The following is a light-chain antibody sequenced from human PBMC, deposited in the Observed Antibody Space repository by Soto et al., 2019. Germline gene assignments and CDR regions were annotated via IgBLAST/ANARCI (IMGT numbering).Light chain of an antibody. CDR2: AAS. J-gene: IGKJ1*01. CDR1: QGISNY. V-gene: IGKV1-27*01. CDR3: QKYNSAPRA. Sequence: DIPMTQSPSSLSASVGARVTIPCRASQGISNYLAWYQQKPGKVPKLLIYAASTLQSGVPSRFSGSGSGTDFTLTISSRQPEDVATYYCQKYNSAPRAFGQGTKVEIK.